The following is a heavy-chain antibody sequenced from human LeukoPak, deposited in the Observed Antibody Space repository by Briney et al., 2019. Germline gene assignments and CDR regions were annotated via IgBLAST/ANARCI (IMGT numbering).Heavy chain of an antibody. V-gene: IGHV1-69*04. Sequence: SVKLSCKASGVTFSSYAISWVRQAPGQGLEWMGRIIPILGIANYAQKFQGRVTITADKSTSTAYMELSSLRSEDTAVYYCARLDGYNYGGFDYWGQGTLVTVSS. D-gene: IGHD5-24*01. CDR2: IIPILGIA. CDR1: GVTFSSYA. CDR3: ARLDGYNYGGFDY. J-gene: IGHJ4*02.